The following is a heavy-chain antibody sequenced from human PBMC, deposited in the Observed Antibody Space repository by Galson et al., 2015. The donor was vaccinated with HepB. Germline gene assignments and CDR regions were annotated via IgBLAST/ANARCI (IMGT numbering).Heavy chain of an antibody. Sequence: SLRLSCAASGFTFSSYWMSWVRQAPGKGLEWVANIKQDGSEKYYVDSVKGRFTISRDNAKNSLYLQMNSLRAEDTAVYYCARALSQLLWAPTTWYYGMDVWGPGTTVTVSS. CDR3: ARALSQLLWAPTTWYYGMDV. CDR2: IKQDGSEK. V-gene: IGHV3-7*03. D-gene: IGHD2-2*01. CDR1: GFTFSSYW. J-gene: IGHJ6*02.